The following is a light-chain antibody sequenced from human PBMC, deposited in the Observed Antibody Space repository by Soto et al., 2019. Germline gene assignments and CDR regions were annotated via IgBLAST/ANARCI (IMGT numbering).Light chain of an antibody. Sequence: QSALTQPASVSGSPGQSITISCTGTSSDIGGYNFVSWYRQHPGKAPKLLIYAVTNRPSGIPDRFSGSKSGNTASLTISGLQAEDEADYYCTSYTTISTLVFGGGTKLTVL. V-gene: IGLV2-14*01. CDR1: SSDIGGYNF. CDR2: AVT. J-gene: IGLJ2*01. CDR3: TSYTTISTLV.